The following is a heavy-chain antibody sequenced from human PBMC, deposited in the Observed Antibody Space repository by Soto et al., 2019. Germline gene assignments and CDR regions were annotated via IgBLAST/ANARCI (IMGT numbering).Heavy chain of an antibody. Sequence: QVQLVQSGAEEKKPGASVKVSCKASGYTFTGYAMHWVRQAPGQRLEWMGWINAGNGNTKYSQKSQGSVTITRETSASTAYLELSSLRSEDTAVYYCARAVAVPADFDYWGQGTLVTVSS. J-gene: IGHJ4*02. D-gene: IGHD6-19*01. V-gene: IGHV1-3*05. CDR3: ARAVAVPADFDY. CDR2: INAGNGNT. CDR1: GYTFTGYA.